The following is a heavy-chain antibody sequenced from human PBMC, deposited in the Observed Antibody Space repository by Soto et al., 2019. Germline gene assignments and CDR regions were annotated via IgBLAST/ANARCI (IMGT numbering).Heavy chain of an antibody. Sequence: EVQLVESGGGLVQPGGSLRLSCVASGFTFSNYWMYWVRQAPGEGLVWVSRINSDGRVSSYADSVKGRLTICRDSVKNTLYVPMDSLRAEDPAAYYCARVDCVGGTCFSLAGSFYYYMDVWGKSTTVTVFS. J-gene: IGHJ6*03. CDR2: INSDGRVS. CDR3: ARVDCVGGTCFSLAGSFYYYMDV. V-gene: IGHV3-74*01. CDR1: GFTFSNYW. D-gene: IGHD2-15*01.